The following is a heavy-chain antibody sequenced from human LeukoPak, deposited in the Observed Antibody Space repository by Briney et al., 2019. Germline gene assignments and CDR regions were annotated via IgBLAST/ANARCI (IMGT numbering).Heavy chain of an antibody. CDR3: ARFDYGDYQYYFDY. CDR1: GFTFSSYA. Sequence: PGGSLRLSCAASGFTFSSYAMHWVRQAPGKGLGWVAVISYDGSNKYYADSVKGRFTISRDNSKNTLYLQMNSLRAEDTAVYYCARFDYGDYQYYFDYWGQGTLVTVSS. D-gene: IGHD4-17*01. J-gene: IGHJ4*02. CDR2: ISYDGSNK. V-gene: IGHV3-30-3*01.